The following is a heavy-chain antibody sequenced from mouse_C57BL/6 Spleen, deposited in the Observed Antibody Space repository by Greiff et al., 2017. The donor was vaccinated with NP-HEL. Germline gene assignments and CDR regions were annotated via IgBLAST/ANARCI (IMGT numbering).Heavy chain of an antibody. Sequence: EVQLQQSGPELVKPGASVKISCKASGYTFTDYYMNWVKQSHGKSLEWIGDINPNNGGTSYNQKFKGKATLTVDKSSSTAYMALLSLTSEDSAVYYCARGGDYDGYAMDYWGQGTSVTVSS. CDR3: ARGGDYDGYAMDY. CDR2: INPNNGGT. J-gene: IGHJ4*01. CDR1: GYTFTDYY. V-gene: IGHV1-26*01. D-gene: IGHD2-4*01.